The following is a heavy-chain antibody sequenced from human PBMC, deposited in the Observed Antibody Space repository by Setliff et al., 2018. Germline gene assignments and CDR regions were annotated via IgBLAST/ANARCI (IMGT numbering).Heavy chain of an antibody. Sequence: SVKVSCKASGGTFSNYAVNWVRQAPGQGLEWMGGIIPFFRTANYAQNFQDRVTITTDKTTSTAFMELSSLRSEDTAVYYCARGQWGTGTPESFDIWGQGTMVTVSS. D-gene: IGHD1-1*01. CDR1: GGTFSNYA. CDR3: ARGQWGTGTPESFDI. J-gene: IGHJ3*02. V-gene: IGHV1-69*05. CDR2: IIPFFRTA.